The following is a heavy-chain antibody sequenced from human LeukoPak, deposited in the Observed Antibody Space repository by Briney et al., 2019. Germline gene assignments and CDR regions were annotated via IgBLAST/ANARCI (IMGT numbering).Heavy chain of an antibody. CDR3: ARVWGRDPTGIVDY. D-gene: IGHD5-24*01. CDR1: GGSISSYY. CDR2: IYYSGST. Sequence: SETLSLTCTVSGGSISSYYWSWIRQPPGKGLEWIRYIYYSGSTNYNPSLKSRVTISVDTSKNQFSLKLSSVTAADTAVYYCARVWGRDPTGIVDYWGQGTLVTVSS. V-gene: IGHV4-59*01. J-gene: IGHJ4*01.